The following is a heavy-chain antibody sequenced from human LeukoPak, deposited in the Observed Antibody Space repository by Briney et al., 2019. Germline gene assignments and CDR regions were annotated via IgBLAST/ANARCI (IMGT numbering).Heavy chain of an antibody. CDR1: GFTFSSSW. V-gene: IGHV3-74*01. J-gene: IGHJ6*02. D-gene: IGHD2-2*01. CDR3: ARDTSYSMDV. Sequence: GGSLRLSCAASGFTFSSSWMHWVRQAPGKGLVWVSYINSDGSTTSYADSVKGRFTISRDNAKNTVYLQMNSLRAEGTAVYYCARDTSYSMDVWGQGTTVTVSS. CDR2: INSDGSTT.